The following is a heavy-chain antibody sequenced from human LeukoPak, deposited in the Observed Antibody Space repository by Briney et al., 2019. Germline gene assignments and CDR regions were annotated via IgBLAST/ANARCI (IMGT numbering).Heavy chain of an antibody. V-gene: IGHV3-48*02. CDR2: ISSRSSTI. J-gene: IGHJ4*02. CDR3: ARGCSGGSCFGDFDY. D-gene: IGHD2-15*01. CDR1: GXTFSSYG. Sequence: GGSLRLSCVASGXTFSSYGMNWVRQAPGKGLEWISYISSRSSTIYYADSVKGRFTISRDNAKNSLYLQMNSLRDEDTAVYYSARGCSGGSCFGDFDYWGQGTLGTVSS.